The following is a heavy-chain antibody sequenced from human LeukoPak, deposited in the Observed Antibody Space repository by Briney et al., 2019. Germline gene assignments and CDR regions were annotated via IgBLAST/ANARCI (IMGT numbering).Heavy chain of an antibody. D-gene: IGHD2-21*02. Sequence: GESLEISFQGSGYNFNRHWIGWVRPMPGKGVEWMAIIYPGDSDTRYSPSFQGQVSISADKSINTAYLQWSSLKASDTAMYYCARLVVTPTSDYWGQGSLVTVSS. CDR3: ARLVVTPTSDY. V-gene: IGHV5-51*01. CDR2: IYPGDSDT. CDR1: GYNFNRHW. J-gene: IGHJ4*02.